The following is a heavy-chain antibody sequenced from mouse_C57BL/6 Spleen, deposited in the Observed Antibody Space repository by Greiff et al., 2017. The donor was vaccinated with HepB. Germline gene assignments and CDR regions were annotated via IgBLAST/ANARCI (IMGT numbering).Heavy chain of an antibody. CDR1: GYAFSSSW. CDR3: AITTVVGRAY. Sequence: VQLQQSGPELVKPGASVKISCKASGYAFSSSWMNWVKQRPGKGLEWIGRIYPGDGDTNYNGKFKGKATLTADKSSSTAYMQLSSLTSEDSAVYFCAITTVVGRAYWGQGTLVTVSA. CDR2: IYPGDGDT. V-gene: IGHV1-82*01. D-gene: IGHD1-1*01. J-gene: IGHJ3*01.